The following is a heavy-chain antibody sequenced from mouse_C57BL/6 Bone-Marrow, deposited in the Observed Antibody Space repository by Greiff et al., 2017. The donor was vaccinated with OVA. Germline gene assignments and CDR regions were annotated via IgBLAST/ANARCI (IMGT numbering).Heavy chain of an antibody. J-gene: IGHJ1*03. V-gene: IGHV5-4*01. D-gene: IGHD1-1*01. Sequence: EVKLMESGGGLVKPGGSLKLSCAASGFTFSSYAMSWVRQTPEKRLEWVATISDGGSYTYYPDNVKGRFTISRDNAKNNLYLQMSHLKSEDTAMYYCARDSVYYGSSYWYVDVWGTGTTVTVSS. CDR1: GFTFSSYA. CDR2: ISDGGSYT. CDR3: ARDSVYYGSSYWYVDV.